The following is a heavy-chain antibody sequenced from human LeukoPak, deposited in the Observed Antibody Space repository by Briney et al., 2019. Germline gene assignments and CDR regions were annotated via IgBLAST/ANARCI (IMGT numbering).Heavy chain of an antibody. CDR2: ISYDGSNK. V-gene: IGHV3-30-3*01. J-gene: IGHJ6*03. D-gene: IGHD2-2*01. Sequence: PGGSLRLSCAASGFTFSSYAMHWVRQAPGKGLEWVAVISYDGSNKYYADSVKGRFTIPRDNSKNTLYLQMNSLRAEDTAVYYFAREPHIVVVPGGNPFDSQHHYIGVLGKGTTVTVSS. CDR1: GFTFSSYA. CDR3: AREPHIVVVPGGNPFDSQHHYIGV.